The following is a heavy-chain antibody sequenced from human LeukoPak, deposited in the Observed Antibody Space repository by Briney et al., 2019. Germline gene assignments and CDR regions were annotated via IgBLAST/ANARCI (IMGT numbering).Heavy chain of an antibody. D-gene: IGHD3-9*01. J-gene: IGHJ4*02. CDR3: ARDPTYYDIL. Sequence: SETLSLTCTVSGYSISSGYYWGWIRQPPGKGLEWIGSIYHSGSTYYNPSLKSRVTISVDTSKNQFSLKLSSMTAADTAVYYCARDPTYYDILWGQGTLVTVSS. CDR1: GYSISSGYY. V-gene: IGHV4-38-2*02. CDR2: IYHSGST.